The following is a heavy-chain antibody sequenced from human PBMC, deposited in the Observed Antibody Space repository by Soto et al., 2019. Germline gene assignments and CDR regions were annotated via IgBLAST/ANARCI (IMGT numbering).Heavy chain of an antibody. J-gene: IGHJ4*02. Sequence: EVQLVESGGGLVQPGGSLRLSCAASGLTVNNNYMSWVRQDPGKGLEWVSIIYSGGSTYYADSVKGRFSTSRDISKNMLFLQMNSLRAEDTAVYYCARGLGTTGYYYGLDFWGQGTLVTVSS. D-gene: IGHD3-22*01. CDR3: ARGLGTTGYYYGLDF. CDR1: GLTVNNNY. CDR2: IYSGGST. V-gene: IGHV3-66*01.